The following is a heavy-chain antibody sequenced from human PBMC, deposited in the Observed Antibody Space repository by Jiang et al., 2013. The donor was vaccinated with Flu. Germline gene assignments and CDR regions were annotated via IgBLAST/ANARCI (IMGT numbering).Heavy chain of an antibody. V-gene: IGHV6-1*01. D-gene: IGHD4/OR15-4a*01. CDR2: TYYRSKWYN. Sequence: SQTLSLTCAISGDSVSSNSAAWNWIRQSPSRGLEWLGRTYYRSKWYNDYAVSVKSRITINPDTSKNQFSLQLNSVTPEDTAVYYCARDGALWGYENNIDYYYYMDVWGKGTTVTVSS. J-gene: IGHJ6*03. CDR1: GDSVSSNSAA. CDR3: ARDGALWGYENNIDYYYYMDV.